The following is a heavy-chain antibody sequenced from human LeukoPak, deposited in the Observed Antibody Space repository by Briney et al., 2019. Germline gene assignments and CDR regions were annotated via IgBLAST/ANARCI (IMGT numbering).Heavy chain of an antibody. CDR1: GFTFHNYA. J-gene: IGHJ4*02. D-gene: IGHD1-14*01. CDR3: AKDLKPDGLWDVDC. Sequence: GGSLRLSCAASGFTFHNYAMHWVRQPPGKGLEWVSGIYGSGDGRTFYADSVKGRFTISRDDSRNTVFLHMNSLRAEDTALYYCAKDLKPDGLWDVDCWGQGTLVTVSA. V-gene: IGHV3-23*01. CDR2: IYGSGDGRT.